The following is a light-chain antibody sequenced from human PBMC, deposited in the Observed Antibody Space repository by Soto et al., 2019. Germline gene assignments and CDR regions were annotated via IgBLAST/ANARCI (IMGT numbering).Light chain of an antibody. V-gene: IGLV2-23*01. CDR2: EGS. J-gene: IGLJ3*02. Sequence: QSVLTQPASVSGSPGQSITISCTGTISDVGSYDLVSWYQQHPGKAPKLMIYEGSKRPSGVSSRFSGSKSGNTAFLTISGLQAEDEADYYCCSYAGSSTSWVFGGGTKLTVL. CDR3: CSYAGSSTSWV. CDR1: ISDVGSYDL.